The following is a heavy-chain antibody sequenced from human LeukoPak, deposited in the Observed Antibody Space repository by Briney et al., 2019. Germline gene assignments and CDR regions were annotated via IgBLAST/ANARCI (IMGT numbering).Heavy chain of an antibody. Sequence: GGSLRLSCAASQFTFSSYATSWVRQAPGKGLEWVSGISSIGGSTVYADSVQGRFTISRDNSKNALYLQMNSLRAEDTAVYYCARDLSGVTGYTYGRGIDYWGQGTLVTVSS. CDR3: ARDLSGVTGYTYGRGIDY. J-gene: IGHJ4*02. CDR2: ISSIGGST. CDR1: QFTFSSYA. V-gene: IGHV3-23*01. D-gene: IGHD5-18*01.